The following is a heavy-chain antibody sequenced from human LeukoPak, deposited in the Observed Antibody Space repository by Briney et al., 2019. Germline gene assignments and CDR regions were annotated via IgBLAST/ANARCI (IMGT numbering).Heavy chain of an antibody. CDR2: INPYSGGT. J-gene: IGHJ4*02. D-gene: IGHD6-13*01. V-gene: IGHV1-2*02. CDR1: GYTFTGYY. CDR3: ARAEGPSSSFDY. Sequence: ASVKVSCKASGYTFTGYYMHWVRQAPGQGLEWMGWINPYSGGTNYAQKFQGRVTMTRDTSISTAYMELSRLRSDDTAVYYCARAEGPSSSFDYWGQGTLVTVSS.